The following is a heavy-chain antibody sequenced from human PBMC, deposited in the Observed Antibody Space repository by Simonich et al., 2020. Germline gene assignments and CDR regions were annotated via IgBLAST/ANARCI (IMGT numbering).Heavy chain of an antibody. Sequence: VQLQESGPGLVKPSETLSLTCTVSGGSISSYYWSWIRQPPGKGLAWIGYIYYSVSTNYNPSLKSRVTISVDTSKNQFSLKLSSVTAADTAVYYCARSLGYYYYYYGMDVWGQGTTVTVSS. CDR2: IYYSVST. CDR1: GGSISSYY. CDR3: ARSLGYYYYYYGMDV. D-gene: IGHD1-26*01. J-gene: IGHJ6*02. V-gene: IGHV4-59*08.